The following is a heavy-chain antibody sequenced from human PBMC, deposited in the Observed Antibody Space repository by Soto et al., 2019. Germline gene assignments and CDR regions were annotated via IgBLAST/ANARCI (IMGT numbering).Heavy chain of an antibody. D-gene: IGHD2-21*02. J-gene: IGHJ5*02. Sequence: SGPTLVNPTRTVTLTCTLSGFSHSTSGVAVGWIRQPPGQALEWLGHIYWNDDKYFSTSLKSRLSLSKDTSKNQVVLTMTNVDPLDTGTYYCARLLTAALFSYDLWGPGTLVTVSS. V-gene: IGHV2-5*04. CDR1: GFSHSTSGVA. CDR2: IYWNDDK. CDR3: ARLLTAALFSYDL.